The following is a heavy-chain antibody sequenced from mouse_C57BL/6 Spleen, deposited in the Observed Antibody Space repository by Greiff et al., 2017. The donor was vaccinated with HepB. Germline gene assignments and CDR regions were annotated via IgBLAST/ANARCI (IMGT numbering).Heavy chain of an antibody. D-gene: IGHD1-1*01. CDR2: ISSGGDYI. CDR1: GFTFSSYA. CDR3: SRVPHHYFGSSYLYYYAMDY. J-gene: IGHJ4*01. V-gene: IGHV5-9-1*02. Sequence: VQLKDSGEGLVKPGGSLKLSCAASGFTFSSYAMSWVRQTPEKRLEWVAYISSGGDYIYYADTVKGRFTISRDNARTTLYLQMSSLKSEDTDMYYGSRVPHHYFGSSYLYYYAMDYWGQGTSVTVSA.